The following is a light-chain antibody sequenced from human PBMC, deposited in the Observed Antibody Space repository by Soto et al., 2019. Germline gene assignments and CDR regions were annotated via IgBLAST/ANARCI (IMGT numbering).Light chain of an antibody. CDR1: SSDVGGYNY. J-gene: IGLJ3*02. CDR2: DVS. CDR3: SSYTKKGTYWV. Sequence: QSALTQPASVSGSPGQSITISCTGTSSDVGGYNYVSWYQQHPGKAPKLMIYDVSNRPSGVSNRFSGSKSGNTASLTISGLQAEDEADYYCSSYTKKGTYWVFGGGTKLTVL. V-gene: IGLV2-14*01.